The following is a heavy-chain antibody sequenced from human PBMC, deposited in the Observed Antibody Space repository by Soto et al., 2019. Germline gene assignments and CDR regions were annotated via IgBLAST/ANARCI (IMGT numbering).Heavy chain of an antibody. Sequence: SETLSLTCTVSGGSISSYYWSWIRQSPGKGLEWIGYIYYSGSTNYNPSLKSRVTISVDTSKNQFSLKLRSVTAADTAVYYCARLVVDCSGGSCYPFYFDYWGQGTLVTVSS. J-gene: IGHJ4*02. V-gene: IGHV4-59*08. CDR2: IYYSGST. CDR1: GGSISSYY. CDR3: ARLVVDCSGGSCYPFYFDY. D-gene: IGHD2-15*01.